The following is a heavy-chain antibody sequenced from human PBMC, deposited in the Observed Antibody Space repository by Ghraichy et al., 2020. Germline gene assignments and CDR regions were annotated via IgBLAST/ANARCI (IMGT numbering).Heavy chain of an antibody. D-gene: IGHD3-9*01. CDR2: IIPIFGTA. Sequence: SVKVSCKASGGTFSSYAISWVRQAPGQGLEWMGGIIPIFGTANYAQKFQGRVTITADESTSTAYMELSSLRSEDTAVYYCARAWDDILTGYYRSYYMDVWGQGTTVTVSS. V-gene: IGHV1-69*13. J-gene: IGHJ6*02. CDR3: ARAWDDILTGYYRSYYMDV. CDR1: GGTFSSYA.